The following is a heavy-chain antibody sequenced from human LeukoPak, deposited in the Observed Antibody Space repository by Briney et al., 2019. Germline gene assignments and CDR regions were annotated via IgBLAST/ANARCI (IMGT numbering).Heavy chain of an antibody. J-gene: IGHJ4*02. V-gene: IGHV3-23*01. D-gene: IGHD2/OR15-2a*01. CDR2: ISGSGGST. CDR3: AKDSAESGNFDY. CDR1: GFTFSSYA. Sequence: PGGSLRLSCAASGFTFSSYAMSWVRQAPGKGLEWVSSISGSGGSTYYADSVKGRFTISRDNTKNTLYLQMNSLRAEDTAVYYCAKDSAESGNFDYWGQGTLVTVSS.